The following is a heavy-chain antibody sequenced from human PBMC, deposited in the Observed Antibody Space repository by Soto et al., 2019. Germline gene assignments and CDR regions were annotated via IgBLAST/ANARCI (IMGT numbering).Heavy chain of an antibody. CDR1: GFTFSSYE. CDR3: AKERSVVVTAMDV. CDR2: VSGNGGST. V-gene: IGHV3-23*01. Sequence: EVQLLESGGGLVQPGGSLRLSCAASGFTFSSYEMSWVRQAPGKGLEWVSVVSGNGGSTHYADSVQGRFTISRDNSKNTVYLQMNSLRAEDTAVYYCAKERSVVVTAMDVWGKGTTVTVS. D-gene: IGHD2-15*01. J-gene: IGHJ6*04.